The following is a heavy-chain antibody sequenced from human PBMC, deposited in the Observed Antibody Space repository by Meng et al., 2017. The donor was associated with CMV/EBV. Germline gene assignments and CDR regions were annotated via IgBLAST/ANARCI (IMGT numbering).Heavy chain of an antibody. Sequence: GVLKISCAASGFTFSRYSMNWVRQAPGKGLEWVSSISSSSSYIYYADSVKGRFTISRDNAKNSLYLQMNSLRAEDTAVYYCARGGIAARLCDYWGQGMLVTVSS. CDR2: ISSSSSYI. V-gene: IGHV3-21*01. D-gene: IGHD6-6*01. CDR1: GFTFSRYS. J-gene: IGHJ4*02. CDR3: ARGGIAARLCDY.